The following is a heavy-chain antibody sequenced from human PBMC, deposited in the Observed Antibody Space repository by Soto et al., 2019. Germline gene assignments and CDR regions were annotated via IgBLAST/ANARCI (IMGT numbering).Heavy chain of an antibody. D-gene: IGHD3-3*01. CDR3: AXNWNFDY. V-gene: IGHV3-15*01. Sequence: EVQLVESGGGLVKPGGXLRLSXAASGFTLSNAWVSWVRQAPGKGLEWVGRIKNKIEGGTTDYAVPVKGRFTISRDDSXXXXXXXXXXXXXXXXXXXXXAXNWNFDYWGQGTPVTVS. CDR2: IKNKIEGGTT. J-gene: IGHJ4*02. CDR1: GFTLSNAW.